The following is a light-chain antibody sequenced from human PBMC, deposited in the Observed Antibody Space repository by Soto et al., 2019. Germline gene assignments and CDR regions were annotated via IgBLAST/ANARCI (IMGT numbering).Light chain of an antibody. CDR1: QNISSY. V-gene: IGKV1-39*01. Sequence: DIQMTQSPSSRSASVGDRVTITCRASQNISSYLNWYQQKPGKAPKLLIYAASSLQSGVPSRFSGSGSGTDFTLTISSLQPEDFATYYCQQSYSTPRTFGQGTKLEIK. CDR2: AAS. CDR3: QQSYSTPRT. J-gene: IGKJ2*01.